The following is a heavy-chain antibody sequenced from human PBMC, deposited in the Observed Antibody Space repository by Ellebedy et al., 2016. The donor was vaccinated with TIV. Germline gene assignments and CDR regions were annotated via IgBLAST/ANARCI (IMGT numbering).Heavy chain of an antibody. Sequence: GESLKISXAASGFTSRFYWMGWVRQAPGKGLEWVANLKQDGSEKHYADSVKGRFTISRDNARNSLYLQMNSLRTEDTALYYCAKDEDVSGNFYSGFDYWGQGILVTVSS. J-gene: IGHJ4*02. CDR1: GFTSRFYW. V-gene: IGHV3-7*03. D-gene: IGHD4-11*01. CDR3: AKDEDVSGNFYSGFDY. CDR2: LKQDGSEK.